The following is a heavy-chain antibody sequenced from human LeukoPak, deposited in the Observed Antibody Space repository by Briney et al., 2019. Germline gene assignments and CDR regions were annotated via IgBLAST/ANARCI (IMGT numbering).Heavy chain of an antibody. CDR1: VFTLSSNY. CDR2: IYSGGGT. V-gene: IGHV3-66*01. Sequence: GGSLRLSCAASVFTLSSNYMSWVRQAPGRGVEWVSVIYSGGGTEYADSVKGRVTISRDNSKKTLYLQMNRLRAEDTAVYYCARESGSYYGVTIDYWGQGTLGTVSS. J-gene: IGHJ4*02. D-gene: IGHD1-26*01. CDR3: ARESGSYYGVTIDY.